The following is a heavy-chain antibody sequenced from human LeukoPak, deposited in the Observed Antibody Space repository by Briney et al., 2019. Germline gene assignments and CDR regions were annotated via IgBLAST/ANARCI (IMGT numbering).Heavy chain of an antibody. CDR3: ARDRDLGAAHWFDP. J-gene: IGHJ5*02. D-gene: IGHD6-6*01. CDR2: IIPIFGTA. CDR1: GYTFTSYD. Sequence: ASVKVSCKASGYTFTSYDINWVRQAPGQGLEWMGGIIPIFGTANYAQKFQGRVTITADESTSTAYMELSSLRSEDTAVYYCARDRDLGAAHWFDPWGQGTLVTVSS. V-gene: IGHV1-69*13.